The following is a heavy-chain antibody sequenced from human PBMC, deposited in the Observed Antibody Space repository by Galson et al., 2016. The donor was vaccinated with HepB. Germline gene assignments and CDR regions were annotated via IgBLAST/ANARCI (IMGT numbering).Heavy chain of an antibody. J-gene: IGHJ3*01. Sequence: SETLSLTCTVSGGSIINYYWSWIRQPPGKGLEWIAYIDHSGGIKYNPSLKSRVTLAVDTSKNQFSLKLSSMTAADTAVYYCARDRLAAAAPWVAFDPGGQGTMVTVSS. D-gene: IGHD6-13*01. V-gene: IGHV4-59*01. CDR2: IDHSGGI. CDR1: GGSIINYY. CDR3: ARDRLAAAAPWVAFDP.